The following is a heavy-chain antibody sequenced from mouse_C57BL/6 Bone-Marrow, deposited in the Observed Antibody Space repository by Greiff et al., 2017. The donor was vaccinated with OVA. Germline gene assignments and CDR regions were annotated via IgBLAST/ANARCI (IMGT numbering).Heavy chain of an antibody. CDR2: IDPSDSYT. Sequence: QVQLQQPGAELVMPGASVKLSCQASGYTFTSYWMHWVKQRPGQGLEWIGEIDPSDSYTNYNQKFKGKSTLTVDKSSSTAYMQLSSLTSEDSAVYYCAREGIYGNPYYFDYWGQGTTLTVSS. D-gene: IGHD2-1*01. J-gene: IGHJ2*01. CDR3: AREGIYGNPYYFDY. V-gene: IGHV1-69*01. CDR1: GYTFTSYW.